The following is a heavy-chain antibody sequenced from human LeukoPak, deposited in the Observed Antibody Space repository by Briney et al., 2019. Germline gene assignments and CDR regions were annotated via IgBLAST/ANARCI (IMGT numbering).Heavy chain of an antibody. Sequence: GGSLRLSCAASGFTFSSYWMSWVRQAPGKGLEWVANIKQDGSEKYYVDSVKDRFTISRDNAKNSVYLQMNSLRAEDTAVYYCASGYYYDSSGPPDYFDYWGQGSLVTVSS. D-gene: IGHD3-22*01. CDR3: ASGYYYDSSGPPDYFDY. CDR1: GFTFSSYW. J-gene: IGHJ4*02. V-gene: IGHV3-7*01. CDR2: IKQDGSEK.